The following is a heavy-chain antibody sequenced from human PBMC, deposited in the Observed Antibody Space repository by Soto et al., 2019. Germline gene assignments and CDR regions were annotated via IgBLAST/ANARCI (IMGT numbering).Heavy chain of an antibody. Sequence: GESLKISCKGSGYSFTIYWIGWVRQRPGKGLEWMGIIYPGDSDTRYSPSFQGQVTISADKSISTAYLQWSSLKASDTAMYYCARHVYYYDSSGYYLAYYYYGMDVWGQGTTVTVS. D-gene: IGHD3-22*01. CDR1: GYSFTIYW. J-gene: IGHJ6*02. CDR3: ARHVYYYDSSGYYLAYYYYGMDV. V-gene: IGHV5-51*01. CDR2: IYPGDSDT.